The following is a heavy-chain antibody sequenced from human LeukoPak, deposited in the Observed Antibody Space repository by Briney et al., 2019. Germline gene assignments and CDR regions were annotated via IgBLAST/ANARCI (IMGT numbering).Heavy chain of an antibody. D-gene: IGHD3-10*01. Sequence: PSETLSLTCTVSGGSISSYYWSWIQQPPGKGLEWIGYIYYSGSTNYNPSLKSRVTISVDTSKNQFSLKLSSVTAADTAVYYCARLDYYSIYYYYGMDVRGQGTTVTVSS. V-gene: IGHV4-59*08. CDR2: IYYSGST. CDR1: GGSISSYY. CDR3: ARLDYYSIYYYYGMDV. J-gene: IGHJ6*02.